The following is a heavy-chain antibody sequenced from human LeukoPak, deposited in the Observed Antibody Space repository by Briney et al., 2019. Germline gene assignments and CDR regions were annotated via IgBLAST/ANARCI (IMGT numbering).Heavy chain of an antibody. D-gene: IGHD3-22*01. CDR3: ARAHWYYYDSSGYYPFDY. Sequence: SETLSLTCAVYGGSFRGYYWSWIRQPAGKGLEWIGRIYTSGGTNYNPSLKSRVTISVDTSKNQFSLKLSSVTAADTAVYYCARAHWYYYDSSGYYPFDYWGQGTLVTVSS. J-gene: IGHJ4*02. V-gene: IGHV4-59*10. CDR2: IYTSGGT. CDR1: GGSFRGYY.